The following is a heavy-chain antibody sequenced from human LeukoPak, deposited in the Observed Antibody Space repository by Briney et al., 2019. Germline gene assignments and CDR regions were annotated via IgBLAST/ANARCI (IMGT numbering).Heavy chain of an antibody. Sequence: GGSLRLSCAASGFAFNYAWVNWVRQAPGKGLEWVSYISSSSSTIYYADSVKGRFTISRDNAKNSLYLQMNSLRAEDTAVYYCARETSGVDYWGQGTLVTVSS. CDR2: ISSSSSTI. CDR1: GFAFNYAW. CDR3: ARETSGVDY. V-gene: IGHV3-48*01. D-gene: IGHD3-10*01. J-gene: IGHJ4*02.